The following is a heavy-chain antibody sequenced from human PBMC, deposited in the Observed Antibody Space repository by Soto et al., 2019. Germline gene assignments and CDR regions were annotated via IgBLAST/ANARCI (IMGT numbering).Heavy chain of an antibody. J-gene: IGHJ4*02. CDR2: IKQDGSEK. V-gene: IGHV3-7*01. CDR3: ARDLWFGELYYFDY. D-gene: IGHD3-10*01. CDR1: GLTFSSYW. Sequence: GGSLRLSCAASGLTFSSYWMSWVRQAPGKGLEWVANIKQDGSEKYYVDSVKGRFTISRDNAKNSLYLQMNSLRAEDTAVYYCARDLWFGELYYFDYWGQGTLVTVSS.